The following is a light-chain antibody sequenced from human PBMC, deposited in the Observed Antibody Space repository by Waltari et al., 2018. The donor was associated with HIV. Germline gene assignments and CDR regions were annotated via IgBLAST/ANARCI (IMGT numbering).Light chain of an antibody. CDR3: QQTYTGPRT. J-gene: IGKJ4*01. V-gene: IGKV1-39*01. CDR1: QSISTY. Sequence: DIQMSQSPSSLVASVGDRVIVTCRASQSISTYLNWYQQKPGKAPNLLIFGASTLQSGVPSRFRGSGSGTDYTLTINGVQPEDFATYFCQQTYTGPRTFGGGTKVEIK. CDR2: GAS.